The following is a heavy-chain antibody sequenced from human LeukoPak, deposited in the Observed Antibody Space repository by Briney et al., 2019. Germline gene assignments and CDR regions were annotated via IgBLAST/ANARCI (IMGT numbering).Heavy chain of an antibody. Sequence: PGGSLRLSCAASGFTVSRNYMSWVRQAPGKGLEWVSAISGSGGSTYYADSVKGRFTISRDNSKNTLYLQMNSLRAEDTAVYYCAKNAPGDPYYYYYMDVWGKGTTVTVSS. V-gene: IGHV3-23*01. CDR3: AKNAPGDPYYYYYMDV. CDR1: GFTVSRNY. J-gene: IGHJ6*03. CDR2: ISGSGGST. D-gene: IGHD3-10*01.